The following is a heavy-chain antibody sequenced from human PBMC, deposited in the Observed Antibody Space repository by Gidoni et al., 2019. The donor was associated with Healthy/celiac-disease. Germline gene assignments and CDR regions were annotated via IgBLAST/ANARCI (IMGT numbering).Heavy chain of an antibody. V-gene: IGHV4-34*01. CDR2: INHSGST. D-gene: IGHD2-15*01. CDR1: GGSFSGYY. CDR3: ARLYCSGGSCYHYYYYGMDV. Sequence: QVQLQQWGAGLLKPSETLSLTCAVYGGSFSGYYWRWIRQPPGKGLEWIGEINHSGSTNYNPSLKSRVTISVDTSKNQFSLKLSSVTAADTAVYYCARLYCSGGSCYHYYYYGMDVWGQGTTVTVSS. J-gene: IGHJ6*02.